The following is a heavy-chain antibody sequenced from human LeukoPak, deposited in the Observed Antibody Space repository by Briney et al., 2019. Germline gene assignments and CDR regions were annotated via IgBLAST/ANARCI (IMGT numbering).Heavy chain of an antibody. V-gene: IGHV3-11*06. CDR2: ISSSSSYT. CDR1: GFTFSDYY. Sequence: GGSLRLSCAASGFTFSDYYMSWIRQAPGKGLEWVSYISSSSSYTNYADSVKGRFTISRDNAKNSLYLQMNSLRAEGTAVYYCARDMVRGVIIYDYWGQGTLVTVSS. CDR3: ARDMVRGVIIYDY. D-gene: IGHD3-10*01. J-gene: IGHJ4*02.